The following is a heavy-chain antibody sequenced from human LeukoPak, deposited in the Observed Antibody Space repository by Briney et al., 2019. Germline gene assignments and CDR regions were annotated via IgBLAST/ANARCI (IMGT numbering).Heavy chain of an antibody. CDR3: ARARSRIVVVVAATH. D-gene: IGHD2-15*01. J-gene: IGHJ4*02. CDR2: ISYDGSNK. V-gene: IGHV3-30-3*01. Sequence: PGGSLRLSCAASGFTFSSYAMHWVRQAPGKGLEWVAVISYDGSNKYYADSVKGRFTTSRDNSKNTLYLQMNSLRAEDTAVYYCARARSRIVVVVAATHWGQGTLVTVSS. CDR1: GFTFSSYA.